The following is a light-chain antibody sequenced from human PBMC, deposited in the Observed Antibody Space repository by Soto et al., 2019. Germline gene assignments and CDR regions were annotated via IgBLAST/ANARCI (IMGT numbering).Light chain of an antibody. CDR2: DAS. CDR3: QQFNNYPLT. J-gene: IGKJ4*01. V-gene: IGKV1D-13*01. Sequence: GDRVNIFCRTSQDINSALAWYQQIPGKPPKLLISDASSLERGVPSRFSGSGSGTDFTLSISNLQPEDFATYYCQQFNNYPLTFGGGTKVDIK. CDR1: QDINSA.